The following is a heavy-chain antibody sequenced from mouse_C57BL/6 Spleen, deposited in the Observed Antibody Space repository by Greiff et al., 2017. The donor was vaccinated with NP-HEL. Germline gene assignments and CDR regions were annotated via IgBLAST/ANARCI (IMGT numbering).Heavy chain of an antibody. CDR3: ARGRGSDV. CDR2: IDPSDSYT. Sequence: QVQLQQSGAELVMPGASVKLSCKASGYTFTSYWMHWVKQRPGQGLEWIGEIDPSDSYTNYNQKFKGKSTLTVDKSSSTAYMQLSSLTSEDSAVYYCARGRGSDVWGTGTTVTVSS. CDR1: GYTFTSYW. V-gene: IGHV1-69*01. J-gene: IGHJ1*03.